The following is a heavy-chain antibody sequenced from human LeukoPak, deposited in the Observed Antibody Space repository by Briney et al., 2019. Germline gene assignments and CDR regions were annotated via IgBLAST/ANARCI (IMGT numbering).Heavy chain of an antibody. V-gene: IGHV1-2*02. CDR1: GYTFTSYG. CDR3: VRSGDGYKYNY. Sequence: ASVKVSCKASGYTFTSYGISWVRQAPGQGLEWMGWINPNSGGTNYAQKFQGRVTMTRDTSISTAYMELSRLRYDDTAVYYCVRSGDGYKYNYWGQGTLVTVSS. J-gene: IGHJ4*02. CDR2: INPNSGGT. D-gene: IGHD5-24*01.